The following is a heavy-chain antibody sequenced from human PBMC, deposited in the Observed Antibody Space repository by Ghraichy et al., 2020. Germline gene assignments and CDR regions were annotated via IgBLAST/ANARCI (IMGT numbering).Heavy chain of an antibody. V-gene: IGHV3-33*07. CDR1: GFSFSTYG. CDR2: ISYDGSNR. Sequence: GGSLRLSCAASGFSFSTYGMSWVRQAPGKGLEWVALISYDGSNRYYADSVKGRFTVSRDNSKNTLYLQMNSLRAEDTAVYYCAREAYYYDSRYFDYWGQGTLVTVSS. J-gene: IGHJ4*02. CDR3: AREAYYYDSRYFDY. D-gene: IGHD3-22*01.